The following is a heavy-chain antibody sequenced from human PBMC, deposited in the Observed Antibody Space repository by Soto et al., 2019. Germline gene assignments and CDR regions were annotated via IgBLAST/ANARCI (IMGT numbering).Heavy chain of an antibody. Sequence: GGSLRLSCAASGFTFSNYGMHWVRQAPGKGLEWVAVTSYDGSNKYYADSVKGRFTISRDNSKNTVYLQMNSLRTEDTAVYYCAKARTYYDFWSGYFDYWGQGAVVTVSS. J-gene: IGHJ4*02. D-gene: IGHD3-3*01. CDR2: TSYDGSNK. V-gene: IGHV3-30*18. CDR3: AKARTYYDFWSGYFDY. CDR1: GFTFSNYG.